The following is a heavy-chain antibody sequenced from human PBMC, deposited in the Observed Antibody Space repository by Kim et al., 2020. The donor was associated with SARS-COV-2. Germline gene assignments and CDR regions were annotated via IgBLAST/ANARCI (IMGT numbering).Heavy chain of an antibody. Sequence: SETLSLTCTVSGGSISSYYWSWIRQPPGKGLEWIGYIYYSGSTNYNPSLKSRVTISVDTSKNQFSLKLSSVTAADTAVYYCARASTLGPHSPALGAWFGELLGRYYYYGIDVWGQGTTVAVSS. V-gene: IGHV4-59*08. J-gene: IGHJ6*02. CDR1: GGSISSYY. CDR2: IYYSGST. CDR3: ARASTLGPHSPALGAWFGELLGRYYYYGIDV. D-gene: IGHD3-10*01.